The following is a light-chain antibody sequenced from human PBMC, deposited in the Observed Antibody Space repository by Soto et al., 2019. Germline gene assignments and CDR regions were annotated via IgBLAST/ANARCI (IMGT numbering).Light chain of an antibody. Sequence: LTQPASVSGSPGQSITISCTGTSIDIGAYNFVSWYQQHPGKAPKLMLYDVNIRPSGVSNRFSGSKSGNTASLTISGLQAEDEADYYCTSWTTSTTMIFGGGTKVTVL. CDR1: SIDIGAYNF. CDR2: DVN. V-gene: IGLV2-14*03. J-gene: IGLJ2*01. CDR3: TSWTTSTTMI.